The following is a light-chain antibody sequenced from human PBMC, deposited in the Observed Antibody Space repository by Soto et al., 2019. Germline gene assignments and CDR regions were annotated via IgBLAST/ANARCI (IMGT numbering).Light chain of an antibody. Sequence: DIPMTQSPSTLSASVGDRVTITCRASQTISNWLAWYQQKPGKAPKLLMYKASTLEAGVPSRFSGSGSGTEFTLTISSLQPDDFAAYHCQQYDSYFRTFGQGTKVEIK. V-gene: IGKV1-5*03. CDR2: KAS. CDR3: QQYDSYFRT. J-gene: IGKJ1*01. CDR1: QTISNW.